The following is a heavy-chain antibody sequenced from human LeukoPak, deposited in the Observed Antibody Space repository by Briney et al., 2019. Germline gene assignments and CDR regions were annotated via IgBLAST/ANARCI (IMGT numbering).Heavy chain of an antibody. D-gene: IGHD4-17*01. CDR2: IIPIFGTA. CDR3: ARDLNMDGDGAYYYYMDV. CDR1: GGTFSSYA. V-gene: IGHV1-69*05. Sequence: SVKVSCKASGGTFSSYAISWVRQAPGQGLEWMGGIIPIFGTADYAQKFQGRVTITTDESTSTAYMELSSLRSEDTAVYYCARDLNMDGDGAYYYYMDVWGKGTTVTVSS. J-gene: IGHJ6*03.